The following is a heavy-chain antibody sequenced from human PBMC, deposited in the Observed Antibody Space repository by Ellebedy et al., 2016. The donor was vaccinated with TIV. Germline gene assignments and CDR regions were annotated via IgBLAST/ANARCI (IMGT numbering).Heavy chain of an antibody. CDR3: ARAPRQWLAQYFDY. Sequence: SETLSLTXAVYGGSFSGYYWSWIRQPPGKGLEWIGEINHSGSTNYNPSLKSRVTISVDTSKNQFSLKLSSVTAADTAVYYCARAPRQWLAQYFDYWGQGTLVTVSS. V-gene: IGHV4-34*01. CDR2: INHSGST. CDR1: GGSFSGYY. J-gene: IGHJ4*02. D-gene: IGHD6-19*01.